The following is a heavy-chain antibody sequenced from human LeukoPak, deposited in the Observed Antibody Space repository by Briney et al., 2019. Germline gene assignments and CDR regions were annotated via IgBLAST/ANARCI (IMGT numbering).Heavy chain of an antibody. CDR1: GFTFDDYA. CDR2: ISWNSGSI. J-gene: IGHJ4*02. V-gene: IGHV3-9*01. Sequence: GGSLRLSCAASGFTFDDYAMHWVRQAPGKGLEWVSGISWNSGSIGYADSVKGRFTISRGNAKNSLYLQMNSLRAEDTALYYCAKDIQQWLVGYYFDYWGQGTLVTVSS. D-gene: IGHD6-19*01. CDR3: AKDIQQWLVGYYFDY.